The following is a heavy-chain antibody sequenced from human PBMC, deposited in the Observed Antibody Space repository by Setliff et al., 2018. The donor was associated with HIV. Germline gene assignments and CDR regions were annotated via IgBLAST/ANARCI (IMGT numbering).Heavy chain of an antibody. CDR3: ARDRQESMGKGGYNYWAFDI. V-gene: IGHV3-48*03. Sequence: PGGSLRLSCAASGFTFSSYEMDWFRQAPRKRLEWVSYITGSSDTIYYADAVKGRFTISRDNAKNSLYLQMNTLRAEDTAVYYCARDRQESMGKGGYNYWAFDIWGQGTMVTVSS. CDR2: ITGSSDTI. J-gene: IGHJ3*02. D-gene: IGHD5-12*01. CDR1: GFTFSSYE.